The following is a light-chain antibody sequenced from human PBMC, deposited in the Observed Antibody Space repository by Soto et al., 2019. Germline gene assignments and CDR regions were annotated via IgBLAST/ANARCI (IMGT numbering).Light chain of an antibody. J-gene: IGKJ1*01. CDR1: QSLLHSNGYNY. CDR3: VQALQSPWT. V-gene: IGKV2-28*01. CDR2: LGS. Sequence: DIVMTQSPVSLPVTPGEPASISCRSSQSLLHSNGYNYLDWYLQKPGQSPQLLIYLGSNRASGGTDRFSGSGSGTDFTLKVSRVEAEDVGVYYCVQALQSPWTFGQGTKVEI.